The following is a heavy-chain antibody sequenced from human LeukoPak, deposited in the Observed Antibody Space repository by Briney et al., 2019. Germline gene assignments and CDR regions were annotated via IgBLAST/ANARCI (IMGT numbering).Heavy chain of an antibody. V-gene: IGHV3-9*01. Sequence: GGSLRLSCAASGFTFDDYAMHWVWQAPGKGLEWVSGISWNSGSIGYADSVKGRFTISRDNAKNSLYLQMNSLRAEDTALYYCAKDVRGYSSSSPTFGYWGQGTLVTVSS. D-gene: IGHD6-6*01. CDR1: GFTFDDYA. CDR2: ISWNSGSI. CDR3: AKDVRGYSSSSPTFGY. J-gene: IGHJ4*02.